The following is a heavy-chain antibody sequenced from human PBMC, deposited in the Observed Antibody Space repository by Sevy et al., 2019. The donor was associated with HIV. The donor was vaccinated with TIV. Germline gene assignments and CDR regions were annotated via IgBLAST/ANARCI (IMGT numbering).Heavy chain of an antibody. J-gene: IGHJ6*02. CDR2: ISSSGSTI. D-gene: IGHD3-3*01. CDR1: GFTFSSFE. V-gene: IGHV3-48*03. CDR3: AKRGGHYDLGMDV. Sequence: GGSLRLSCAASGFTFSSFEMTWVRQAPGKGLEWVSYISSSGSTIYYTNSVNGRFTISRDNAKNSLYLQMNSLRAEDTAVYYCAKRGGHYDLGMDVWGQGTTVTVSS.